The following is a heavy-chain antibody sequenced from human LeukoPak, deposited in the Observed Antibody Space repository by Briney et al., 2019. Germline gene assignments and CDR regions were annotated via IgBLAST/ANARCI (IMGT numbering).Heavy chain of an antibody. V-gene: IGHV3-30*18. J-gene: IGHJ1*01. CDR2: ISYDGSNK. Sequence: GGSLRLSCAASGFTFSSYAMHWVRQAPGKGLEWVAVISYDGSNKYYADSVKGRFTISRDNSKNTLYLQMNSLRAEDTAVYYCAKSPRVIDIAEYFQHWGQGTLVTVSS. CDR3: AKSPRVIDIAEYFQH. D-gene: IGHD2-21*01. CDR1: GFTFSSYA.